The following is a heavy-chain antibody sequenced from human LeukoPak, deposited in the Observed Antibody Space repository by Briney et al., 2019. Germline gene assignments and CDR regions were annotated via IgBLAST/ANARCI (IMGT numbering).Heavy chain of an antibody. CDR2: ISSSSNTI. Sequence: GGSLRLSCAVSGFTFSSYSMNWVRQAPGKGLEWVSYISSSSNTIYYADSVKGRFTISRDNAKNSLYLQMNSLRDEDTAVYYRARDRYYDSGGFYFDYWGQGTLVTVSS. J-gene: IGHJ4*02. V-gene: IGHV3-48*02. CDR1: GFTFSSYS. CDR3: ARDRYYDSGGFYFDY. D-gene: IGHD3-22*01.